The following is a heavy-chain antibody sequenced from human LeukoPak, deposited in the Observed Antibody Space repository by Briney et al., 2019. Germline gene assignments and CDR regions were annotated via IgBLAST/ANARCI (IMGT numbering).Heavy chain of an antibody. J-gene: IGHJ1*01. CDR2: ISYDGSNK. V-gene: IGHV3-30*04. Sequence: GRSLRLSCAASGFTFSSYAMHWVRQAPGKGLEWVAVISYDGSNKYHADSVKGRFTISRDNSKNTLYLQMNSLRAEDTAVYYCAREGSDILPAAEYFQHWGQGTLVTVSS. D-gene: IGHD3-9*01. CDR3: AREGSDILPAAEYFQH. CDR1: GFTFSSYA.